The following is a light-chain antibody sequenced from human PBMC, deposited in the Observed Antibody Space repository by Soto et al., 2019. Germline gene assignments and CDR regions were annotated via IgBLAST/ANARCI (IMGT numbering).Light chain of an antibody. CDR1: SSDVVGYNF. Sequence: QSALTQPPSASGSPGQSVTISCTGTSSDVVGYNFVSWYQQHPGKAPKLMIYEVNKRPSGVPDRFSGSKSGNTASLTVSGLQAEDEADYCCSSYAGNSNLGVFGTGTKVTVL. CDR2: EVN. CDR3: SSYAGNSNLGV. J-gene: IGLJ1*01. V-gene: IGLV2-8*01.